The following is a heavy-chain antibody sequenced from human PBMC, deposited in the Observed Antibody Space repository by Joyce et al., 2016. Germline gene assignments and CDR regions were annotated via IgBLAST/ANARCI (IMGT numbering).Heavy chain of an antibody. V-gene: IGHV3-48*02. CDR1: GFTFSSYS. D-gene: IGHD4-11*01. J-gene: IGHJ6*03. CDR2: ISGDTRTI. CDR3: ARAPRYSDFYYYFHMDV. Sequence: EVQLMESGGGLVQPGGSLRLSCAASGFTFSSYSMNWVRQAPGKGLEWVSYISGDTRTIYYADSVQGRFTISRDNAKNSRYLQINSLRDEDTAVYYCARAPRYSDFYYYFHMDVWGKGATVTVSS.